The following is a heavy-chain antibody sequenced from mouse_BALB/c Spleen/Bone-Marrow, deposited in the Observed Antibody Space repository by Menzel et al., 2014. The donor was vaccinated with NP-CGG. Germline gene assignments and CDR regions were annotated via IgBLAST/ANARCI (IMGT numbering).Heavy chain of an antibody. J-gene: IGHJ2*01. CDR3: TSDYDDY. Sequence: EVQLQQSGTVLAGPGASVKMSCKASGYTFTSYWMHWVKQRPGQDLEWIGAIYPGNSDTSYNQKFKGKARLTAVTSTSTAYMELSSLTNEDSAVYYCTSDYDDYWGQGTTLTVSS. CDR1: GYTFTSYW. D-gene: IGHD2-4*01. CDR2: IYPGNSDT. V-gene: IGHV1-5*01.